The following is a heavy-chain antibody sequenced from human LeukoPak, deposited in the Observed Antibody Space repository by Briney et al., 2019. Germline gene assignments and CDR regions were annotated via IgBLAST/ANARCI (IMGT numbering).Heavy chain of an antibody. D-gene: IGHD1-1*01. CDR2: INPNSGGT. CDR3: APNPSGEGAFDY. CDR1: GSGYTFSSDY. V-gene: IGHV1-2*02. Sequence: ASVKVSCKASGSGYTFSSDYMHWVRQAPGQGLEWMGWINPNSGGTNYAQKFQGRVTMTRDTSISTAYMELSRLRSDDTAVYYCAPNPSGEGAFDYWGQGTLVTVSS. J-gene: IGHJ4*02.